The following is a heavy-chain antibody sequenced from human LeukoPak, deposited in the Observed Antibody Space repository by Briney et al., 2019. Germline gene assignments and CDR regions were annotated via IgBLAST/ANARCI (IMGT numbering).Heavy chain of an antibody. CDR2: IYYSGST. CDR3: ARGRKRIAARLSLTTRYGMDV. CDR1: GGSISSYY. D-gene: IGHD6-6*01. V-gene: IGHV4-59*12. Sequence: SETLSLTCTVSGGSISSYYWSWIRQPPGKGLEWIGYIYYSGSTNYNPSLKSRVTISVDTSKNQFSLKLSSVTAADTAVYYCARGRKRIAARLSLTTRYGMDVWGQGTTATVPS. J-gene: IGHJ6*02.